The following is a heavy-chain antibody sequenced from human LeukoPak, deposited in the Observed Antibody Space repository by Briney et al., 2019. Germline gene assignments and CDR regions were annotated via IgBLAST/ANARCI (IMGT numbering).Heavy chain of an antibody. D-gene: IGHD3-3*01. CDR3: ARDKTFEVVNFFDS. J-gene: IGHJ4*02. V-gene: IGHV4-39*07. CDR2: IYYSGST. Sequence: SETLSLTCTVSGGSITSGSFYWGWIRQPPGKGLEWIGSIYYSGSTYYNPSLESRLTMSLDTSKNQFSLKLSSVTAADTAVYYCARDKTFEVVNFFDSWGQGTLVTVSS. CDR1: GGSITSGSFY.